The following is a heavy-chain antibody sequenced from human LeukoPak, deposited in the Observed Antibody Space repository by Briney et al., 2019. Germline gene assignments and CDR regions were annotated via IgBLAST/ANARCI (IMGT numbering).Heavy chain of an antibody. D-gene: IGHD2-2*02. V-gene: IGHV4-34*01. CDR2: INHSGST. CDR1: GGSFSGYY. CDR3: AREVPAAIPAGWFDP. Sequence: SETLSLTCAVYGGSFSGYYWSWIRQPPGKGLEWIGEINHSGSTHYNPSLKSRVTISVDTSKNQFSLKLSSVTAADTAVYYCAREVPAAIPAGWFDPWGQGTLVTVSS. J-gene: IGHJ5*02.